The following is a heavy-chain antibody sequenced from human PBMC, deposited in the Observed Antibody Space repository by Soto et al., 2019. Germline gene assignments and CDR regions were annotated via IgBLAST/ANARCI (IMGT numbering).Heavy chain of an antibody. CDR1: GFTFSNAW. Sequence: PGGSLRLSCAASGFTFSNAWMNWVRQAPGKGLEWVGRIKKKSDGGTTDYAAPVTGRFRISRDDAIKTLYLEMNSLQIDDTAVYYCTALGFRAVGATPDYWGRGTLVTVSS. D-gene: IGHD1-26*01. CDR3: TALGFRAVGATPDY. J-gene: IGHJ4*02. V-gene: IGHV3-15*01. CDR2: IKKKSDGGTT.